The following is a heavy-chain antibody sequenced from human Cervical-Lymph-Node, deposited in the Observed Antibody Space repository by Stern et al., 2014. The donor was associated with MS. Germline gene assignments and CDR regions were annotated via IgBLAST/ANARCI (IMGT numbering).Heavy chain of an antibody. CDR2: ISFDGFNR. CDR1: GFSLSSSG. V-gene: IGHV3-30*06. CDR3: ARDGPSKTMALPDY. J-gene: IGHJ4*02. D-gene: IGHD5-24*01. Sequence: QVQLVESGGTLVQPGWSLTLSCAVSGFSLSSSGIHWVRQAPGKGLEWVAFISFDGFNRYYVDSVKGRFTVSRDTSKNTVHLQMNNLRVEDTAVYYCARDGPSKTMALPDYWGQGTLVSVSS.